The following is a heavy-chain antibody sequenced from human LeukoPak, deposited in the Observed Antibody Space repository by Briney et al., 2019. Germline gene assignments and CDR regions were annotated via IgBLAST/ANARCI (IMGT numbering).Heavy chain of an antibody. CDR3: ARLEEGMYYYDSSGSCFDY. J-gene: IGHJ4*02. D-gene: IGHD3-22*01. CDR2: IYPGDSDT. CDR1: GYSFTSYW. V-gene: IGHV5-51*01. Sequence: GASLKISCKGSGYSFTSYWIGWVRQMPGKGLEWMGIIYPGDSDTRYSPSFQGQVTISADKSISTAYLQWSSLKASDTAMYYCARLEEGMYYYDSSGSCFDYWGQGTLVTVSS.